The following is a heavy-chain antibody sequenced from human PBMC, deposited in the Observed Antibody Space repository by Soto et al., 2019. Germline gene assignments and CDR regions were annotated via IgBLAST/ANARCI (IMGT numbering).Heavy chain of an antibody. J-gene: IGHJ5*02. CDR2: MNPNSGNT. CDR1: GYTFTSYD. CDR3: ARGDSSGWTWDWFDP. V-gene: IGHV1-8*01. D-gene: IGHD6-19*01. Sequence: ASVKVYCKASGYTFTSYDINWVRKDTGQGLEWMGWMNPNSGNTGYAQKFQGRVTMTRNTSISTAYMELSSLRSEDTAVYYCARGDSSGWTWDWFDPWRQGTLVTVSS.